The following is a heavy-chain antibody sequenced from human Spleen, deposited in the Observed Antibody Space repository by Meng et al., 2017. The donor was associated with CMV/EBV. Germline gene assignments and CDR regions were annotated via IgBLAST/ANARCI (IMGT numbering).Heavy chain of an antibody. CDR1: GFTFSSYW. J-gene: IGHJ4*02. Sequence: GESLKISCAASGFTFSSYWMSWVRQAPGKGLEWVANIKQDGSEKYYVDSVKGRFTVSRDNAKNSLYLQMTSLRADDTAVYYCARSLFDSNDPFDYWGQGTVVTVSS. D-gene: IGHD3-22*01. CDR2: IKQDGSEK. V-gene: IGHV3-7*01. CDR3: ARSLFDSNDPFDY.